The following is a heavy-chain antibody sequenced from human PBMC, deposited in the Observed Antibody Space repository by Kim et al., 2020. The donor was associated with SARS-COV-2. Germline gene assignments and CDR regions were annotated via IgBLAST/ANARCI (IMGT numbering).Heavy chain of an antibody. D-gene: IGHD3-3*01. CDR1: GYTFTSYA. CDR2: INTNTGNP. Sequence: ASVKVSCKASGYTFTSYAMNWVRQAPGQGLEWMGWINTNTGNPTYAQGFTGRFVFSLDTSVSTAYLQISSLKAEDTAVYYCARAPWVTIFGVVDWFDPWGQGTLVTVSS. J-gene: IGHJ5*02. CDR3: ARAPWVTIFGVVDWFDP. V-gene: IGHV7-4-1*02.